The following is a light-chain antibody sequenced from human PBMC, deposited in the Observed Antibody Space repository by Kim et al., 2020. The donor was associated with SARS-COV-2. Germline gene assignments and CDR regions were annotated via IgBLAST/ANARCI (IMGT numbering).Light chain of an antibody. CDR1: SSNIGAGYD. V-gene: IGLV1-40*01. J-gene: IGLJ1*01. CDR3: QSYDSSLSGFYV. Sequence: VTISCTGSSSNIGAGYDVHWYQQRPGTDPKLLIYGNSNRPSGVPDRFSGSKSGTSASLAITGLQAEDEADYYCQSYDSSLSGFYVFGTGTKVTVL. CDR2: GNS.